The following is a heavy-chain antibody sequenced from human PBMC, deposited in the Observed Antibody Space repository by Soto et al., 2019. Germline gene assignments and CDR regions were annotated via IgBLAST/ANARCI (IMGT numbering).Heavy chain of an antibody. D-gene: IGHD6-13*01. Sequence: SETLSPTCTVSGGSISSYCWSWIRQPPGKGLEWIGYIYYSGSTNYNPSLKSRVTISVDTSKNQFSLKLSSVTAADTAVYYCARSRYSSSWYYFDYWGQGTLVTVSS. CDR3: ARSRYSSSWYYFDY. J-gene: IGHJ4*02. V-gene: IGHV4-59*01. CDR1: GGSISSYC. CDR2: IYYSGST.